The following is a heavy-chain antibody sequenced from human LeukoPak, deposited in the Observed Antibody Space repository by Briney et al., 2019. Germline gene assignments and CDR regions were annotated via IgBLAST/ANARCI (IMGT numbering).Heavy chain of an antibody. D-gene: IGHD6-6*01. Sequence: PGGSLRLSCAASGFTFSSYGMHWVRQAPGKGLEWVAFIRYDGSNKYYADSVKGRFTISRDNSKNTLYLQMNSLRAEDTAVYYCAKEYSSSSDYYYMDVWGKGTTVIVSS. V-gene: IGHV3-30*02. CDR2: IRYDGSNK. CDR1: GFTFSSYG. J-gene: IGHJ6*03. CDR3: AKEYSSSSDYYYMDV.